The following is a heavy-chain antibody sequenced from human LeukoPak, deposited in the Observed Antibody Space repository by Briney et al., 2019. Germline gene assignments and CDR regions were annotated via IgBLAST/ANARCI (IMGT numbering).Heavy chain of an antibody. J-gene: IGHJ4*02. D-gene: IGHD6-19*01. CDR1: GFXFSDYA. V-gene: IGHV3-49*04. CDR2: IRNKANGGTA. CDR3: SRAYSTGWLGINDY. Sequence: PGGSLRLSCTASGFXFSDYAITWVRQAPGKGLEWVGFIRNKANGGTADYAASVKGRFTISRDDSKTIAYLQMNSLKTEDTAVYFCSRAYSTGWLGINDYWGQGALVTVSS.